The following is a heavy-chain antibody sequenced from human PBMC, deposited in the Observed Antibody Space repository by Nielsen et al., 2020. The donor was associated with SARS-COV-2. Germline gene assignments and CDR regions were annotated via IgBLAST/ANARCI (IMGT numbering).Heavy chain of an antibody. D-gene: IGHD5-18*01. CDR2: ISWNSGSI. CDR1: GFTFSSYA. V-gene: IGHV3-9*01. CDR3: ATLYSYGYQFDY. Sequence: GGSLRLSCSASGFTFSSYAMHWVRQAPGKGLEWVSGISWNSGSIGYADSVKGRFTISRDNAKNSLYLQMNSLRAEDTALYYCATLYSYGYQFDYWGQGTLVTVSS. J-gene: IGHJ4*02.